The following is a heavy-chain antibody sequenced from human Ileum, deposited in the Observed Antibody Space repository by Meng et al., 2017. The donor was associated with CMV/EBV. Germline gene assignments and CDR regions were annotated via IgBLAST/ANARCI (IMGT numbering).Heavy chain of an antibody. V-gene: IGHV1-2*02. CDR2: INPSTGDT. J-gene: IGHJ5*02. D-gene: IGHD6-19*01. CDR1: GYDFSDND. CDR3: TRGPIAVGGIRTAWFDP. Sequence: GYDFSDNDIYWVRQAPAQGLECMGWINPSTGDTNYAQQFHDGVTMTRDTSISTVYLDLTGLTSADTAVYYCTRGPIAVGGIRTAWFDPWGQGTLVTSPQ.